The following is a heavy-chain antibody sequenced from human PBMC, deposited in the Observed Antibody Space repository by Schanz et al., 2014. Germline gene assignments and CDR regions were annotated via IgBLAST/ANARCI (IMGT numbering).Heavy chain of an antibody. J-gene: IGHJ3*02. CDR2: ISYDGSSK. CDR1: GFTFRSYG. CDR3: ARGIITMVRGGDVGAFDI. Sequence: QVQLVESGGGVVQPGRSLRLSCAASGFTFRSYGMHWVRQAPGKGLEWVALISYDGSSKNHADSVQGRFTISRDNSKSALYLQMDSLRAEDTAVYYCARGIITMVRGGDVGAFDIWGQGTMVTVSS. D-gene: IGHD3-10*01. V-gene: IGHV3-33*01.